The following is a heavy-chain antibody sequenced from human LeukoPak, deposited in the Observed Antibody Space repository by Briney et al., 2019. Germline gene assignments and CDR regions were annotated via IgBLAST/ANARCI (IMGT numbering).Heavy chain of an antibody. V-gene: IGHV4-34*01. CDR3: ARGLRSDYYYYMDV. J-gene: IGHJ6*03. CDR1: GGSFSGYY. CDR2: INHSGST. D-gene: IGHD2-15*01. Sequence: SETLSLTCAVYGGSFSGYYWSWIRQPPGKGLEWIGEINHSGSTNYNPSLKSGVTISVDTSKNQFSLKLSSVTAADTAVYYCARGLRSDYYYYMDVWGKGTTVTVSS.